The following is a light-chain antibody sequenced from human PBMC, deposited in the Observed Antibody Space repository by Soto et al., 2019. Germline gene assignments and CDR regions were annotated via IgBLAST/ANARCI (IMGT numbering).Light chain of an antibody. Sequence: SSELTQPPSVSVSPGQTASITCSGDKLGEKYASWYQQKPGQSPVLVIYEDTKRPSGIPERFSGSNSGNTATLTIRGAQAMDEADYYCQAWDSNTYVFGTGTKLTVL. J-gene: IGLJ1*01. CDR1: KLGEKY. CDR3: QAWDSNTYV. V-gene: IGLV3-1*01. CDR2: EDT.